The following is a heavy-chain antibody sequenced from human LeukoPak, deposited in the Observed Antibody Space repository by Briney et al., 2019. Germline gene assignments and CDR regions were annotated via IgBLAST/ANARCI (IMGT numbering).Heavy chain of an antibody. V-gene: IGHV3-7*01. CDR1: GFTFSSYW. Sequence: GGSLRLSCAASGFTFSSYWMSWVRQAAGRGLEWVANIKQDGSEKNYVDSVKGRFTISRDNAKNSLFLQMNSLRPEDTAVYYCARDSGRVNYWGQGTLVTVSS. CDR3: ARDSGRVNY. CDR2: IKQDGSEK. J-gene: IGHJ4*02. D-gene: IGHD6-19*01.